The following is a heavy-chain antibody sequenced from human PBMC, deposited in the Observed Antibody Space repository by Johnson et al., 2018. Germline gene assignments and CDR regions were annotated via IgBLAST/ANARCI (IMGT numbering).Heavy chain of an antibody. V-gene: IGHV3-30*03. CDR3: ARETRRTFDA. Sequence: QVQLQQSGGGVVQPGRSLRLSCGASGFTFNNFGMHWVRQAPGTGLEWVADISYDGRNKNYADSVKGRFAISRDNSKNTLYVQMDSLRAEATAVYYCARETRRTFDAWGQGTMVTVSS. J-gene: IGHJ3*01. CDR1: GFTFNNFG. CDR2: ISYDGRNK.